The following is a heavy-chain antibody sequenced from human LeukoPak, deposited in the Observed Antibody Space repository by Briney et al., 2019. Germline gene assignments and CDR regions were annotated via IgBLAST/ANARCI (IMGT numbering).Heavy chain of an antibody. V-gene: IGHV3-48*02. Sequence: GRLLRLSCAASGFSSSNYNMNWVRQAPGKGLKWISYISSSASTRYYANSVKGRFTISRDNAKVSLYLQMNSLRDEDTAVYYCARDSTYIPSAYWGQGTLVTVSP. CDR1: GFSSSNYN. D-gene: IGHD2/OR15-2a*01. J-gene: IGHJ4*02. CDR2: ISSSASTR. CDR3: ARDSTYIPSAY.